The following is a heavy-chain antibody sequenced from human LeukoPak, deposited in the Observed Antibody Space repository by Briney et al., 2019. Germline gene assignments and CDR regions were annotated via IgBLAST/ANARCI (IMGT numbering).Heavy chain of an antibody. CDR1: GFTFDDYA. Sequence: GGSLRLSCAASGFTFDDYAMHWVRQAPGKGLEWVSGISWNSGSIGYADSVKGRFTISRDNAKNSLYLQMNSLRAEDTALYYCAKDRYYYDSSGYYLNWGQGTLVTVSS. CDR2: ISWNSGSI. V-gene: IGHV3-9*01. CDR3: AKDRYYYDSSGYYLN. J-gene: IGHJ4*02. D-gene: IGHD3-22*01.